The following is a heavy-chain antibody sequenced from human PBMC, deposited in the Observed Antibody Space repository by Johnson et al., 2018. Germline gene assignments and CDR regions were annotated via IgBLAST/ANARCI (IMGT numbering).Heavy chain of an antibody. CDR1: VFSFSSYD. Sequence: VQSGGALRLSCAASVFSFSSYDIHWVRPAPGKGLVWVSRVNYDGRIPTYADTVKGRFTISRDNAKNTLYLQLNSLRAEDTDVYYCAKRHYGGNSGAFDIWGLGTMVTVSS. J-gene: IGHJ3*02. D-gene: IGHD4-23*01. CDR2: VNYDGRIP. V-gene: IGHV3-74*01. CDR3: AKRHYGGNSGAFDI.